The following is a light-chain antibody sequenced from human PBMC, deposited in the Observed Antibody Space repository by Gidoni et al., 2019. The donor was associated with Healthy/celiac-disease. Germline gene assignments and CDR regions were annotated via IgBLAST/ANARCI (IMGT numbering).Light chain of an antibody. CDR2: LGS. CDR3: LQDLQTPYT. Sequence: DIVMTQSPLPPPVTPGEPASISCRSSQSLLHSNGYNYFDWYLQKPGQSPKLLIYLGSNRASGVPDRFGGSGSGTDFTLKISRVEAEDVGVYYCLQDLQTPYTFGQGTKLEIK. J-gene: IGKJ2*01. CDR1: QSLLHSNGYNY. V-gene: IGKV2-28*01.